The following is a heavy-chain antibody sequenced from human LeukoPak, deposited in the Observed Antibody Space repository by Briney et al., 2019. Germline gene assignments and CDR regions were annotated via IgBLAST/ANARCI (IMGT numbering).Heavy chain of an antibody. CDR3: ARDGWFGDYNWFDP. D-gene: IGHD3-10*01. V-gene: IGHV3-48*01. Sequence: GGSLRLSCAASGFTFSSYSMNWVRQAPGKGLESVSYISSASNTIYYADSVKGRFTISRDNAKNSLYLQMNSLRAEDTAMYYCARDGWFGDYNWFDPWGQGTLVTVSS. J-gene: IGHJ5*02. CDR1: GFTFSSYS. CDR2: ISSASNTI.